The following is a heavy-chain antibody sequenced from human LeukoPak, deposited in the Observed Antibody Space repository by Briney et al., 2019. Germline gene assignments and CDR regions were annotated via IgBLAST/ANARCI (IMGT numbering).Heavy chain of an antibody. V-gene: IGHV1-2*02. CDR3: ARDRVWQLVYGAFDI. D-gene: IGHD6-6*01. CDR1: GYTFSGYY. J-gene: IGHJ3*02. CDR2: INPKSGGT. Sequence: GASVKVSCKASGYTFSGYYMHWVRQAPGQGLEWMGWINPKSGGTNEAQKFHDRVTMTRDTSIRTAYMEVSRLGSDDTAVYYCARDRVWQLVYGAFDIWGQGTMVTVSS.